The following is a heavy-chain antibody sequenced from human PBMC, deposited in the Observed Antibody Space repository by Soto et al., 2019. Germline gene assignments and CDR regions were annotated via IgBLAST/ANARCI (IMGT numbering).Heavy chain of an antibody. J-gene: IGHJ4*02. Sequence: KQSQTLSLTCAVYGGSFSGYYWSWIRQPPGKGLEWIGEINHSGSTNYNPSLKSRVTISVDTSKNQFSLKLSSVTAADTAVYYCARVRQERDFDYWGQGTLVTVSS. CDR2: INHSGST. CDR1: GGSFSGYY. CDR3: ARVRQERDFDY. D-gene: IGHD1-1*01. V-gene: IGHV4-34*01.